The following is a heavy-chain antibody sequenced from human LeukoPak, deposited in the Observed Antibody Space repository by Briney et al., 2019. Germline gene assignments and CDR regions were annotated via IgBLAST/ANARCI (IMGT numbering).Heavy chain of an antibody. J-gene: IGHJ4*02. Sequence: SETLSLTCTVSGGSISSYYWSWIRQPAGKGLEWIGRICTSGSTNYNPSLKSRVTMSVDTSKNQFSLKLSSVTAADTAVYYCARDPPYYYDSSGYSNWGQGTLVTVSS. CDR2: ICTSGST. V-gene: IGHV4-4*07. CDR3: ARDPPYYYDSSGYSN. CDR1: GGSISSYY. D-gene: IGHD3-22*01.